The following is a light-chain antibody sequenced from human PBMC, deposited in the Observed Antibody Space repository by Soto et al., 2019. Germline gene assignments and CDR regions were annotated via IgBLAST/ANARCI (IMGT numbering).Light chain of an antibody. CDR3: AAWDDSLSGVV. V-gene: IGLV1-47*01. CDR1: SSNIGSNY. J-gene: IGLJ2*01. Sequence: QSVLTQPASASGTPGQRVTISCSGSSSNIGSNYVYWYQQPPGTAPKLLIYRNNQRPSGDPDRFSGSKSGTSASLAISGLRSEDEADYYCAAWDDSLSGVVFGGGTKLTVL. CDR2: RNN.